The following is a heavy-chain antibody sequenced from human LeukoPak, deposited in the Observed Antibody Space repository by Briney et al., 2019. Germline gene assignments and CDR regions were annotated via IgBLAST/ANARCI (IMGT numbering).Heavy chain of an antibody. D-gene: IGHD5-12*01. CDR3: ARDGYSGSDAL. CDR2: IYHSGST. Sequence: SETLSLTCTVSGGSISTYYWSWIRQLPGKGLEWIGYIYHSGSTNYNPSLKSRVTISVDTSQNQFYLKLSPVTAADTAVYYCARDGYSGSDALWGQGTLVTVSS. J-gene: IGHJ4*02. CDR1: GGSISTYY. V-gene: IGHV4-59*01.